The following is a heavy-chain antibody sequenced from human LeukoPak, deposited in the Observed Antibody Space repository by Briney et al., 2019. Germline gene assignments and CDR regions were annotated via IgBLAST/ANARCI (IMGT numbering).Heavy chain of an antibody. CDR3: AKILRLNTPRASDI. V-gene: IGHV3-30*18. CDR1: GFTFSSYG. CDR2: ISYDGSNK. D-gene: IGHD6-25*01. Sequence: PTGGSLRLSCAASGFTFSSYGMHWVRQAPGKGLEWVAVISYDGSNKYYADSVKGRFTISRDNSKNTLYLQMNSLRAEDTALYYCAKILRLNTPRASDIWGQGTMVTVSS. J-gene: IGHJ3*02.